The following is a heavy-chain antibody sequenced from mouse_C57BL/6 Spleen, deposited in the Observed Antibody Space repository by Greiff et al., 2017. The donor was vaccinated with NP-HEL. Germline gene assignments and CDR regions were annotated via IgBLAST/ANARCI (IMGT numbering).Heavy chain of an antibody. CDR2: LDPANGNT. CDR3: ARSGYGNAWFAY. J-gene: IGHJ3*01. D-gene: IGHD2-1*01. V-gene: IGHV14-3*01. CDR1: GFNIKNTY. Sequence: EVQLQQSVAELVRPGASVKLSCTASGFNIKNTYMHWVKQRPEQGLEWIGRLDPANGNTNYAPKFQGKATISADPSSNTAYLQLSSLTCEDTAIYYCARSGYGNAWFAYWGQGTLVTVSA.